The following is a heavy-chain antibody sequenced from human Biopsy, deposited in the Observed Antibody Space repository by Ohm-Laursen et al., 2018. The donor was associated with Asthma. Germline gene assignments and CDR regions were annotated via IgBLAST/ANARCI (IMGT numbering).Heavy chain of an antibody. CDR3: AKERYYDFWSGYPI. D-gene: IGHD3-3*01. V-gene: IGHV3-30*04. J-gene: IGHJ3*02. Sequence: SLRLSCAASGFTFSSYAMHWVHQAPGKGLEWVAVMSFDGRQTYYADSVKGRFTISRDNSKNTLYLQMNSLRAEDTAVYYCAKERYYDFWSGYPIWGQGTMVTVSS. CDR2: MSFDGRQT. CDR1: GFTFSSYA.